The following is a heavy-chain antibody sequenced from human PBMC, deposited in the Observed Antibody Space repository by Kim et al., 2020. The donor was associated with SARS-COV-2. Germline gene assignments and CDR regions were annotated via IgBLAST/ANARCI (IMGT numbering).Heavy chain of an antibody. CDR3: ARGYSGSYFLY. Sequence: SETLSLTCAVYGGSFSGYYWSWIRQPPGKGLEWIGEINHSGSTNYNPSLKSRVTISVDTSKNQFSLKLSSVTAADTAVYYCARGYSGSYFLYWGQGTLVTVSS. CDR1: GGSFSGYY. D-gene: IGHD1-26*01. V-gene: IGHV4-34*01. CDR2: INHSGST. J-gene: IGHJ4*02.